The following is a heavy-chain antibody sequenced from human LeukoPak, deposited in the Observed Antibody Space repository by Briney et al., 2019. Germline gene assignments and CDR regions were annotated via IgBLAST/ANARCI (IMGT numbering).Heavy chain of an antibody. CDR2: IKKTGSET. CDR3: AREDGYCSGGNCYSYFDS. CDR1: GFTFSHFW. V-gene: IGHV3-7*01. J-gene: IGHJ4*02. D-gene: IGHD2-15*01. Sequence: GGSLRLSCAASGFTFSHFWMSWVRQAPGKGLEWVAYIKKTGSETYYVDSVKGRFTITRDNTRNSLFLQMSSLRAEDTAVYFCAREDGYCSGGNCYSYFDSWGQGTLVTVSS.